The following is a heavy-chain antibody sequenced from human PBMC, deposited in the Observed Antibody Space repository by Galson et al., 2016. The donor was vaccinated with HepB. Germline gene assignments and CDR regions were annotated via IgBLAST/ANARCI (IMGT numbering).Heavy chain of an antibody. CDR3: ARVGIGSSWYFDY. CDR1: GFTFYNYA. J-gene: IGHJ4*02. Sequence: SLRLSCAASGFTFYNYAMDWVRQAPGKGLERVAIIKQDGSEKYYVDSVKGRFTISRDNAKKSLYLQMNSLRAEDTAVYYCARVGIGSSWYFDYWGQGTLVTVSS. V-gene: IGHV3-7*01. CDR2: IKQDGSEK. D-gene: IGHD6-13*01.